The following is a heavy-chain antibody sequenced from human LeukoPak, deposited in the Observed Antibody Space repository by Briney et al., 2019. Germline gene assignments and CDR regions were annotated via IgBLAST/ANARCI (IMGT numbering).Heavy chain of an antibody. J-gene: IGHJ4*02. CDR3: ARDEKKYCSGGSCPAYFDY. D-gene: IGHD2-15*01. CDR1: GYNFIHYG. Sequence: ASVKVSCKTSGYNFIHYGISWVRQAPGQGLEWMAWISGGYNGDSNYALKLRGRLTMTTDTSTSTAYMELRSLRSEDTAVYSCARDEKKYCSGGSCPAYFDYWGQGTLVTVSS. CDR2: ISGGYNGDS. V-gene: IGHV1-18*01.